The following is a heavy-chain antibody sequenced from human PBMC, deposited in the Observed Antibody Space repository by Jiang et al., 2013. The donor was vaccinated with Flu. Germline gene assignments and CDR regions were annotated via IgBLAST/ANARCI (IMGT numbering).Heavy chain of an antibody. Sequence: EVQLLESGGGLVQPGRSLRLSCAASGFTFDDYAMHWVRQAPGKGLEWVSGISWNSGSIGYADSVKGRFTISRDNAKNSLYLQMNSLRAEDTALYYCAKDLAPSGFDYWGQGTLVTVSS. CDR3: AKDLAPSGFDY. V-gene: IGHV3-9*01. CDR2: ISWNSGSI. CDR1: GFTFDDYA. J-gene: IGHJ4*02. D-gene: IGHD1-26*01.